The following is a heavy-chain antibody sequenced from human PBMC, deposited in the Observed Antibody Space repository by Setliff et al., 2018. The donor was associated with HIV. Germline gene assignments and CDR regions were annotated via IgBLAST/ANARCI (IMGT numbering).Heavy chain of an antibody. J-gene: IGHJ6*03. Sequence: GASVKVSCKASGYSFTTYAISWVRQAPGQGLEWMGWISAYNGNTNYAQKLQGRVTMTTDTYTSTAYMDLRSLRSDDTAVYYCARLIKHYDFWSGYYGAYYYYMDVWGTGTTVTVSS. D-gene: IGHD3-3*01. V-gene: IGHV1-18*01. CDR1: GYSFTTYA. CDR2: ISAYNGNT. CDR3: ARLIKHYDFWSGYYGAYYYYMDV.